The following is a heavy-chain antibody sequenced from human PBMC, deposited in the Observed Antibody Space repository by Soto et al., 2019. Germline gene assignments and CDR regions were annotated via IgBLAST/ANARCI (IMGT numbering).Heavy chain of an antibody. CDR1: DDSITSGSFY. CDR3: ARGRGDGDGYYLYYFDY. CDR2: ISSSGNT. V-gene: IGHV4-31*03. D-gene: IGHD3-22*01. J-gene: IGHJ4*02. Sequence: QVQLQESGPGLVKTSQTLSLTCSVSDDSITSGSFYWSWLRQSPGKGLEWIAYISSSGNTFYNPSLKSRLTISVDTSRNHFSLDVTSVTVAYSAVYYCARGRGDGDGYYLYYFDYWGAGTLVTVSS.